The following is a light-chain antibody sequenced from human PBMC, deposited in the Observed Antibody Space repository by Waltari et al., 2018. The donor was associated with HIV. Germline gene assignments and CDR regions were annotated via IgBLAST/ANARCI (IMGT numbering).Light chain of an antibody. Sequence: QSVLTQPPSVSGDPGQRVTISFAGSGSNIGAGFDVHWYQPFPGTAPKLLICDFINRPSGVPDRFSGSKAGTSASLAITGLQAEDEADYYCQSYDTALNNWVFGGGTKLTVL. CDR1: GSNIGAGFD. CDR3: QSYDTALNNWV. V-gene: IGLV1-40*01. CDR2: DFI. J-gene: IGLJ3*02.